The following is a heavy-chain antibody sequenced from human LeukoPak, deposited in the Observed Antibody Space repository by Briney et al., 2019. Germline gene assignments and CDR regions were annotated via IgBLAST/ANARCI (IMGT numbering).Heavy chain of an antibody. J-gene: IGHJ4*02. Sequence: GGSLRLSCAASGFTFSNYAMSWVRQAPGKGLEWVSAIVGSGGSTYYADSVKARFTISRDNPKNTLYLQMNSLRAEDTAVYYCAKWGDYDILTGYYDSDYWGQGTLVTVSS. D-gene: IGHD3-9*01. CDR1: GFTFSNYA. V-gene: IGHV3-23*01. CDR2: IVGSGGST. CDR3: AKWGDYDILTGYYDSDY.